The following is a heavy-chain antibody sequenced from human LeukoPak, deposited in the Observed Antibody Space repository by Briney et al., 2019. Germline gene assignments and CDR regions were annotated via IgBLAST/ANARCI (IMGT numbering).Heavy chain of an antibody. CDR1: GFMFTSYA. J-gene: IGHJ4*02. D-gene: IGHD1-14*01. V-gene: IGHV3-23*01. CDR2: ISGSATGS. Sequence: GGSLRLSCEASGFMFTSYALAWVRQSPGKGLEWVSGISGSATGSYYADSVQGRFTISRDNSKNTLYLQMNSLRAEDTAVYYCARRSTGYWGQGTLVTVSS. CDR3: ARRSTGY.